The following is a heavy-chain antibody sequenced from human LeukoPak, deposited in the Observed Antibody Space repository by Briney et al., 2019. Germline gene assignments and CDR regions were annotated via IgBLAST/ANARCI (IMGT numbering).Heavy chain of an antibody. CDR2: IKSKTDGGTT. V-gene: IGHV3-15*01. CDR3: IILITIGGVIALSP. Sequence: GGSLRLSCAASGFTFSNAWMSWVRQAPGKGLEWVGRIKSKTDGGTTDYAAPVKGRFTISRDDSKNTLYLQMNSLKTEDTAVYYCIILITIGGVIALSPWGQGTLVTVS. CDR1: GFTFSNAW. D-gene: IGHD3-16*02. J-gene: IGHJ5*02.